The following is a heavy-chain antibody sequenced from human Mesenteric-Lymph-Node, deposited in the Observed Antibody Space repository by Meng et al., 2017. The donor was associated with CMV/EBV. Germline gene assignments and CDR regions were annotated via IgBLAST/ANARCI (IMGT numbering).Heavy chain of an antibody. V-gene: IGHV4-34*01. J-gene: IGHJ6*02. CDR2: ATHSGTT. D-gene: IGHD4-17*01. Sequence: SETLSLTCTVSGGSFSAYYWSWIRQPPGKGLEWIGEATHSGTTDYNPSLESRVTISVDTSKNQFSLKLSSVTAADTAVYYCVRATVTTLYPYYYYGMDVWGQGTTVTVSS. CDR3: VRATVTTLYPYYYYGMDV. CDR1: GGSFSAYY.